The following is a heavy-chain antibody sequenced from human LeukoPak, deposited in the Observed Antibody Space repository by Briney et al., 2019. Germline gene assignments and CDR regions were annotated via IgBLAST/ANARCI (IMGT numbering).Heavy chain of an antibody. CDR1: GGSISSYY. Sequence: PSETLSLTCTVSGGSISSYYWHWIRQPPGKGLEWIGYLYYSGNTYYNPSLKSRVTMSVDTSKNQFSLKLSSVTAAGTAVYFCARAAYCGGDCYYYFDYWGQGTLVTVSS. J-gene: IGHJ4*02. V-gene: IGHV4-59*01. D-gene: IGHD2-21*02. CDR3: ARAAYCGGDCYYYFDY. CDR2: LYYSGNT.